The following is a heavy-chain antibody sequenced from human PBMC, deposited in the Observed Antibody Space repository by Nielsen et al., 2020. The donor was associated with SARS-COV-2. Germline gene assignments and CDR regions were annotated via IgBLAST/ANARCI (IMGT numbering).Heavy chain of an antibody. Sequence: GESLKISCAASGFTFSSYGMHWVRQAPGKGLEWVAVISYDGSNKYYADSVKGRFTIFRDNSKNTLYLQMNSLRAEDTAVYYCAMYSGYGQWNPYFDYWGQGTLVTVSS. V-gene: IGHV3-30*03. CDR3: AMYSGYGQWNPYFDY. CDR2: ISYDGSNK. CDR1: GFTFSSYG. D-gene: IGHD6-19*01. J-gene: IGHJ4*02.